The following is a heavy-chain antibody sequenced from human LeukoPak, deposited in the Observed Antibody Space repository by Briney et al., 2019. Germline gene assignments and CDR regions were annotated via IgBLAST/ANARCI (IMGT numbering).Heavy chain of an antibody. V-gene: IGHV4-61*02. J-gene: IGHJ4*02. CDR3: ARDFLHYDFWSDYLS. D-gene: IGHD3-3*01. Sequence: PSQTLSLTCTVSGGSISSGSYYWSWIRQPAGKGLEWIGRIYTSGSTNYNPSLKSRVTISVDTSKNQFSLKLSSVTAADTAVYYCARDFLHYDFWSDYLSWGQGTLVTVSS. CDR2: IYTSGST. CDR1: GGSISSGSYY.